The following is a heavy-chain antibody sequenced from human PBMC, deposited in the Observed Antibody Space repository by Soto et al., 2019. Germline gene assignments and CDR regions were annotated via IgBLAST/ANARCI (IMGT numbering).Heavy chain of an antibody. D-gene: IGHD1-1*01. Sequence: EVQLLDSGGGLVQPGGSLRLSCAASGFTFSSYARNWVRQAPGKGLEWVSVISGSGDSTYYAHSVKGRFTISRDNSKNTLYLQMNSLRTEDTAVYYCARRGPGTDIDYWGQGTLVTVSS. V-gene: IGHV3-23*01. CDR1: GFTFSSYA. J-gene: IGHJ4*02. CDR3: ARRGPGTDIDY. CDR2: ISGSGDST.